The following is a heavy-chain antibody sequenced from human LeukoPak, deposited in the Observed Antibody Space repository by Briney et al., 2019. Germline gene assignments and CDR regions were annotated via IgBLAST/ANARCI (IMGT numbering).Heavy chain of an antibody. Sequence: PSETLSLTCAVYGGSFSGYYWSWIRQPPGKGLECIGEINHSGSTNYNPSLKSRVTISVDTSKNQFSLKLSSVSAADTAVYYCARARLGYCSSTSCYHGNWFDPCGQGTLVTVSS. CDR2: INHSGST. V-gene: IGHV4-34*01. CDR3: ARARLGYCSSTSCYHGNWFDP. D-gene: IGHD2-2*01. CDR1: GGSFSGYY. J-gene: IGHJ5*02.